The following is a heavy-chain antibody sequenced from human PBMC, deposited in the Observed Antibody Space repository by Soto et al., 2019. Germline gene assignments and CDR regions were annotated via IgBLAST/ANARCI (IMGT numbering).Heavy chain of an antibody. V-gene: IGHV4-39*01. D-gene: IGHD3-3*01. CDR3: ARQTLRITIFGVVNNFDY. J-gene: IGHJ4*02. CDR2: IYYSGST. Sequence: PSQTLSLTCSVSCGSISSSSYYSGWIRQPPGKKLEWIGNIYYSGSTYYNPRLKSRVTISVDTSKNQFSLKLSSVTAADTAVYYCARQTLRITIFGVVNNFDYWGQGTLVTVSS. CDR1: CGSISSSSYY.